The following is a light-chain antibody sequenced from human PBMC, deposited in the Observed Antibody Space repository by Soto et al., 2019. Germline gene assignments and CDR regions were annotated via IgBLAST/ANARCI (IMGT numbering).Light chain of an antibody. CDR1: QSVDIN. CDR2: GGF. J-gene: IGKJ2*01. Sequence: EIVMTPSPATLSVSPGGRATLSCRASQSVDINLAWYQQRPGQSPRLLVYGGFTRATGLPARFSGRGSGTEFTLTISSLQFEDFAVYYCQQYNNWPHTFGQGTKVDI. V-gene: IGKV3-15*01. CDR3: QQYNNWPHT.